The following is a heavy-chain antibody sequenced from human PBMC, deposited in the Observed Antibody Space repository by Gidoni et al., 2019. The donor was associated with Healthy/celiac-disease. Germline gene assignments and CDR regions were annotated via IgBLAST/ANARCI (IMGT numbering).Heavy chain of an antibody. J-gene: IGHJ4*02. V-gene: IGHV3-7*03. CDR3: ARDFLSTMIVVVPDY. CDR1: GFPFRRHW. D-gene: IGHD3-22*01. CDR2: IKQDGSEK. Sequence: EVQLVESGGGLVQPGGSLRLSFSASGFPFRRHWMSWVRQATGKGLEWVANIKQDGSEKYYVDSVKGRFTISRDNAKNSLYLQMNSLRAEDTAVYYCARDFLSTMIVVVPDYWGQGTLVTVSS.